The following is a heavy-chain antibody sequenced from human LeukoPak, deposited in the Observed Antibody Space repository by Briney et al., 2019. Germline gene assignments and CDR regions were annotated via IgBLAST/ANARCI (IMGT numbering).Heavy chain of an antibody. CDR2: ISYDGGGT. V-gene: IGHV3-74*01. J-gene: IGHJ4*02. D-gene: IGHD3-10*01. Sequence: PGRSLRLSCAASGFTFSDYWMHWVRQTPGKGLVWVSRISYDGGGTNYAESVKGRFTISRDNAKNTLYLQMNSLRVEDTAVYYCERNLVRGVVYFDSWGQGALVTVSS. CDR3: ERNLVRGVVYFDS. CDR1: GFTFSDYW.